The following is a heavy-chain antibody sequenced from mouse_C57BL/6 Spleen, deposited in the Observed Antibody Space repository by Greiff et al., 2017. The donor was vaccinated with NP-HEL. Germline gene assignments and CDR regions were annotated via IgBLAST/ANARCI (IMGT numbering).Heavy chain of an antibody. V-gene: IGHV1-69*01. Sequence: QVHVKQPGAELVMPGASVKLSCKASGYTFTSYWMHWVKQRPGQGLEWIGEIDPSDSYTNYNQKFKGKSTLTVDKSSSTAYMQLSSLTSEDSAVYYCAISPAWFAYWGQGTLVTVSA. CDR1: GYTFTSYW. CDR2: IDPSDSYT. CDR3: AISPAWFAY. D-gene: IGHD6-1*01. J-gene: IGHJ3*01.